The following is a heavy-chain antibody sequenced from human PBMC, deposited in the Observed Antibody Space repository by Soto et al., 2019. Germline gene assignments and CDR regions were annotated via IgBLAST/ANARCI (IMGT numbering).Heavy chain of an antibody. CDR3: ARDGGQQLVFDS. V-gene: IGHV3-48*02. CDR2: ISRSSTTI. CDR1: GFTFSSYT. J-gene: IGHJ4*02. Sequence: EVQLVESGGGLVQPGGSLRLSCAASGFTFSSYTMNWVRQAPGKGLEWVSYISRSSTTIYYADSVKGRFTISRDNAKNSLYLQMNSLGDEDTAVYYCARDGGQQLVFDSWGQGTLVTVSS. D-gene: IGHD6-13*01.